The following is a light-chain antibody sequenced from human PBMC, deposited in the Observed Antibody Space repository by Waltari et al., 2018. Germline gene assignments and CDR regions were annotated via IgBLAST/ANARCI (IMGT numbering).Light chain of an antibody. Sequence: QSALTQPASVSGSRGQSITISCTGSSSDIGRYNFVSWYQHHPGKAPKLLIYGVNNRPSGVSNRFSGSKSGNTASLTISGLQAEDEADYYCSSYAGSVVFGGGTKLTVL. CDR1: SSDIGRYNF. CDR3: SSYAGSVV. CDR2: GVN. J-gene: IGLJ3*02. V-gene: IGLV2-23*02.